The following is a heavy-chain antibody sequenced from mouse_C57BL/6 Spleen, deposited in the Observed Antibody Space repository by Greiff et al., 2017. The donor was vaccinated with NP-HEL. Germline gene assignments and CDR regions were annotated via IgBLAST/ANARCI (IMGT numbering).Heavy chain of an antibody. CDR1: GFTFSNYW. CDR2: IRLKSDDYVT. V-gene: IGHV6-6*02. CDR3: WILL. J-gene: IGHJ2*01. Sequence: EVKLEESGGGLVQPGGSMKLSCVASGFTFSNYWMNWVRQSPETGLEWVAEIRLKSDDYVTHYAESVNGGFTISRDDSKSSVYLRMNNLRAEDTGIYYCWILLWGQGTTLTVSS.